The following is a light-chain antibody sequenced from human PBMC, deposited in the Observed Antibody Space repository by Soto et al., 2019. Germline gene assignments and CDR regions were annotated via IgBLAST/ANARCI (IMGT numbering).Light chain of an antibody. CDR1: ESVSSN. J-gene: IGKJ4*01. Sequence: EIVMTQSPATLSVSPGERATLSCRASESVSSNLAWYQQKPGQAPRLLIYCASTRATGIPARFSGSGSGTEFTLTISSLQSEDFAVYYCQQYNNWPPLTFGGGTKVESK. CDR3: QQYNNWPPLT. CDR2: CAS. V-gene: IGKV3-15*01.